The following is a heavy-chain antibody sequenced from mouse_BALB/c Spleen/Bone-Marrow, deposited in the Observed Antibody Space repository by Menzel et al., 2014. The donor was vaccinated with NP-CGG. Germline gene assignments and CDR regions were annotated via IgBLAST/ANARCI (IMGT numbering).Heavy chain of an antibody. D-gene: IGHD4-1*01. V-gene: IGHV7-3*02. CDR2: IRNKDYGYTT. CDR3: TRDMGGILFDS. Sequence: EVMLVESGGGLVQPGGSLRLSCVTSGFTFIDYYMNWVRQPPGKALEWVGFIRNKDYGYTTEYSASVKGRFTISRDNSQSILYTRMNALRDEDSAPYYCTRDMGGILFDSWGQGTPLTVSS. CDR1: GFTFIDYY. J-gene: IGHJ2*01.